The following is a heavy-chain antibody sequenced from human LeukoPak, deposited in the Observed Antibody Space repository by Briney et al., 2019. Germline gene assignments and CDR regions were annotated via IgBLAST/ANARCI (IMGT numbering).Heavy chain of an antibody. J-gene: IGHJ6*03. V-gene: IGHV1-69*13. D-gene: IGHD5-24*01. CDR3: ARVEGYYYYMDV. CDR1: GGTFSSYA. CDR2: IIPIFGTA. Sequence: PVKVSCKASGGTFSSYAISWVRQAPGQGLEWMGGIIPIFGTANYAQKFQGRVTITADESTSTAYMELSSLRSEDTAVYYCARVEGYYYYMDVWGKGTTVTVSS.